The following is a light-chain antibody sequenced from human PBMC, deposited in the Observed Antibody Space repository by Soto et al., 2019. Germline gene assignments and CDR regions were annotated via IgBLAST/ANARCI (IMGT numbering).Light chain of an antibody. CDR2: CAS. CDR1: QSVSSN. V-gene: IGKV3-15*01. CDR3: QQYNNCLALT. J-gene: IGKJ4*01. Sequence: EIVMTQSPATLSVSPGERATLSCRASQSVSSNLAWYQQKPGQAPRLLIYCASTRATGIPARFSGSGSGTEFTLTISSLQSEDFAVDYCQQYNNCLALTFGGGTKVEIK.